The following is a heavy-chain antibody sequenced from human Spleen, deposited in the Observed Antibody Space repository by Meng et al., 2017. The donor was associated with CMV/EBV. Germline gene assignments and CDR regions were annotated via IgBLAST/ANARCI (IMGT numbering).Heavy chain of an antibody. D-gene: IGHD6-19*01. CDR2: IYHSGST. J-gene: IGHJ4*02. Sequence: GGSISNSNWWRWVRQPPGKGLEWIGEIYHSGSTNYNPSLKSRVTISVDKSKNQFALNLSSVTAADTAVYYCARVWGSGWSDTGFDYWGQGTLVTVSS. CDR1: GGSISNSNW. V-gene: IGHV4-4*02. CDR3: ARVWGSGWSDTGFDY.